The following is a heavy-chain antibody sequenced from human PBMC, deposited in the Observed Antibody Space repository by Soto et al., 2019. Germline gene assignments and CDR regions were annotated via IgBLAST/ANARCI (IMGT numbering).Heavy chain of an antibody. CDR3: ARGLVIRPYYYHGMDV. D-gene: IGHD3-9*01. J-gene: IGHJ6*02. CDR1: SGSISSGDCF. CDR2: ISSIGST. V-gene: IGHV4-30-4*02. Sequence: TLSLTCTVSSGSISSGDCFWSWIRQSPGKGLEWIGYISSIGSTYYNPSLKSRVSVSRDTSKNQFSLKLSSVTTTDTAVYYCARGLVIRPYYYHGMDVWGQGT.